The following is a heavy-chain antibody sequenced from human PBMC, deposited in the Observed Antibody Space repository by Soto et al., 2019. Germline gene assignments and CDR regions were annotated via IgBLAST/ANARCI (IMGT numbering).Heavy chain of an antibody. CDR3: AGPDYGMDV. V-gene: IGHV1-69*13. J-gene: IGHJ6*02. CDR1: GYTFTGYY. Sequence: ASVKVSCKASGYTFTGYYMHWVRQAPGQGLEWMGGIIPIFGTANYAQKFQGRVTITADESTSTAYMELSSLRSEDTAVNYCAGPDYGMDVWGQGTTVTSP. CDR2: IIPIFGTA.